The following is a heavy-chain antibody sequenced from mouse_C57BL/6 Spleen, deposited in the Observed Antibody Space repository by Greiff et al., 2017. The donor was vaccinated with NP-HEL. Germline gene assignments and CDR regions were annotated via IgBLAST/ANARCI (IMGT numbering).Heavy chain of an antibody. CDR2: IDPSDSYT. V-gene: IGHV1-50*01. Sequence: QVQLQQPGAELVKPGASVKLSCKASGYTFTSYWMQWVKQRPGQGLEWIGEIDPSDSYTNYNQKFKGKATLTVDTSSSTAYMQLSSLTSEDSAVYYCARRRYGSSYRYFDVWGTGTTVTVSS. CDR1: GYTFTSYW. CDR3: ARRRYGSSYRYFDV. D-gene: IGHD1-1*01. J-gene: IGHJ1*03.